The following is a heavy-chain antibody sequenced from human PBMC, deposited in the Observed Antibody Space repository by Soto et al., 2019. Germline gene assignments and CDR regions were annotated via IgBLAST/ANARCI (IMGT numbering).Heavy chain of an antibody. CDR2: GYHGGNT. CDR3: ARHLSGYGYLYFEY. Sequence: QLQLQESGPGLVKPSETQSLTCTVSGGSISSNSYYWAWIRQPPGKGLEWIGSGYHGGNTYYNPSHKSRVTISVVTSTNQFSLKLNSVTAADTAVYYCARHLSGYGYLYFEYWGQGILVTVSS. V-gene: IGHV4-39*01. J-gene: IGHJ4*02. D-gene: IGHD5-18*01. CDR1: GGSISSNSYY.